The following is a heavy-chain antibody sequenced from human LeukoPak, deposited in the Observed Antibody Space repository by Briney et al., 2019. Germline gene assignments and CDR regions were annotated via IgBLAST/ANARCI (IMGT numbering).Heavy chain of an antibody. D-gene: IGHD2-2*01. CDR2: INHSGST. CDR1: GGSFSGYY. Sequence: PSETLSLTRAVYGGSFSGYYWSWIRQPPGKGLEWIGEINHSGSTNYNPSLKSRVTISVDTSKNQFSLKLSSVTAADTAVYYCARLGYCSSTSCYDDYWGQGTLVTVSS. CDR3: ARLGYCSSTSCYDDY. J-gene: IGHJ4*02. V-gene: IGHV4-34*01.